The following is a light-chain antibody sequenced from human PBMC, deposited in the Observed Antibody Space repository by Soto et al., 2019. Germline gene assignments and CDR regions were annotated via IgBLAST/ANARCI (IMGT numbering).Light chain of an antibody. Sequence: EIVMTQSPATLSVSPGERATLSCRASQSVSSNLAWYQQKAGQAPRLLINGASTRATGIPARFSGSGSGTEFTLTISSLQSEDFAVYYCQQYNNWPPMYTVGQGTKLEIK. J-gene: IGKJ2*01. CDR2: GAS. V-gene: IGKV3-15*01. CDR1: QSVSSN. CDR3: QQYNNWPPMYT.